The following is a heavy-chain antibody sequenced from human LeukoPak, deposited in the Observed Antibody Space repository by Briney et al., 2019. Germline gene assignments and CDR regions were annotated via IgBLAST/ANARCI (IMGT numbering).Heavy chain of an antibody. D-gene: IGHD3-22*01. J-gene: IGHJ3*02. CDR1: GGSISSYY. Sequence: SETLSLTCTVSGGSISSYYWSWIRQPAGKGLEWIGRIYTSESTNYNPSLKSRVTMSVDTSKNQFSLKLSSVTAADTAVYYCASQGIHYDSSSFYYLDAFDIWGQGTMVTVSS. V-gene: IGHV4-4*07. CDR2: IYTSEST. CDR3: ASQGIHYDSSSFYYLDAFDI.